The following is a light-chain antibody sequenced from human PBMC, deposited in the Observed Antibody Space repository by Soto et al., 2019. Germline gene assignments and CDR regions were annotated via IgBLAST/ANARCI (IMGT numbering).Light chain of an antibody. Sequence: QLVLTQSPSASASLGASVKLTCTLSSGHSSYAIAWHQQQPEKGPRSLMKLNSDGSHSKGDGIPDRFSGSSSGAERYLTISSLPSEDDADYYCQTWGTGIRVFGGGTKVTVL. CDR1: SGHSSYA. CDR2: LNSDGSH. V-gene: IGLV4-69*01. J-gene: IGLJ2*01. CDR3: QTWGTGIRV.